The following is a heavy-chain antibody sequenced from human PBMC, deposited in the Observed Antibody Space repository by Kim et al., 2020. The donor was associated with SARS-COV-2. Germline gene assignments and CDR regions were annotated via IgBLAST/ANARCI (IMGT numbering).Heavy chain of an antibody. V-gene: IGHV3-48*02. Sequence: YGDSGKGRFTISRDDAKSSLYLQMNSLRDEDSAVYYCAGGRIPGARGFDYWGQGTLVTVSS. J-gene: IGHJ4*02. CDR3: AGGRIPGARGFDY. D-gene: IGHD1-26*01.